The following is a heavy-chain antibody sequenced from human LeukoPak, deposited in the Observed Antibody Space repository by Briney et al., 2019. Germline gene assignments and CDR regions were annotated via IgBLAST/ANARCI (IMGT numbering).Heavy chain of an antibody. CDR3: AREMDVDTAMARGGFDY. V-gene: IGHV1-46*01. D-gene: IGHD5-18*01. Sequence: ASVKVSCKASGYTLTSYYMHWVRQAPGQGLEWMGIINPSGGSTSYAQKFQGRVTMTRDTSTSTVYMELSSLRSEDTAVYYCAREMDVDTAMARGGFDYWGQGTLVTVSS. CDR1: GYTLTSYY. CDR2: INPSGGST. J-gene: IGHJ4*02.